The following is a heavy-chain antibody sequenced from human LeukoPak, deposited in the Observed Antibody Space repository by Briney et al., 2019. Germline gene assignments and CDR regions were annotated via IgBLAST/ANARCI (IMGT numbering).Heavy chain of an antibody. CDR2: ISGSGGST. CDR3: AKDRSYYDSSGYSDAFDI. J-gene: IGHJ3*02. Sequence: GGSLRLSCAASGFTFSNAWMSWVRQAPGKGLEWVSAISGSGGSTYYADSVKGRFTISRDNSKNTLYLQMNSLRAEDTAVYYCAKDRSYYDSSGYSDAFDIWGQGTMVTVSS. CDR1: GFTFSNAW. V-gene: IGHV3-23*01. D-gene: IGHD3-22*01.